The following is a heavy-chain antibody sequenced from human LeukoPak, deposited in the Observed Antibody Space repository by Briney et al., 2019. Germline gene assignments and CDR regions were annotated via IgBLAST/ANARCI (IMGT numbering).Heavy chain of an antibody. D-gene: IGHD1-1*01. J-gene: IGHJ4*02. CDR2: ISASGSNI. Sequence: GGSLRLSCAASGFPFSGYSMSWVRQAPGKGLEWVSYISASGSNIYYLDSVKGRFTVSRYNAMNSLFLQMDRPRAEDTAVYYCVRVKGTYFDYWGQGTLVTVSS. V-gene: IGHV3-48*01. CDR3: VRVKGTYFDY. CDR1: GFPFSGYS.